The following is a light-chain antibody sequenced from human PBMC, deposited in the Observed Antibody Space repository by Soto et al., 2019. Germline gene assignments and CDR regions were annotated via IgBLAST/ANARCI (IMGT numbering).Light chain of an antibody. V-gene: IGLV1-40*01. Sequence: QSVLTQPPSVSGAPGQRVTISCTGSSSNIGAGYDVHWYQQLPGTAPKLLIYGNSNRPSGVPDRFSGSKSGTSASPAITGLQAEDEADYYCQSYDSSLSGSYVFGTGTRSPS. CDR1: SSNIGAGYD. CDR3: QSYDSSLSGSYV. CDR2: GNS. J-gene: IGLJ1*01.